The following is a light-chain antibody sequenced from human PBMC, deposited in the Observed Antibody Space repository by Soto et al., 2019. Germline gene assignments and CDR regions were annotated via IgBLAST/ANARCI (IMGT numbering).Light chain of an antibody. CDR1: SSDVGSYNL. J-gene: IGLJ1*01. CDR2: EVN. V-gene: IGLV2-23*02. Sequence: QSVLTQPASVSGSPGQSITISCTGTSSDVGSYNLVSRYQQCPGKAPKLMIFEVNKRPSGVSSRFSGSKSGITASLTISGLQAEDEADYYCCSYAGGGTYVFATGTKVTVL. CDR3: CSYAGGGTYV.